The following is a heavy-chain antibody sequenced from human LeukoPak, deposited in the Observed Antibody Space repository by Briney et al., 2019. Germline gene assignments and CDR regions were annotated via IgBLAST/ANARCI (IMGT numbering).Heavy chain of an antibody. Sequence: PGGPLRLSCAASEFTFSSYWMSWVRQAPGKGLEWVASIKQDGSEKYYVDSVKGRVTISRDNAKNSLYLQMNSLRAEDTAVYYCARVFGAGYSDYWGQGTLVTVSS. CDR2: IKQDGSEK. CDR1: EFTFSSYW. J-gene: IGHJ4*02. V-gene: IGHV3-7*01. CDR3: ARVFGAGYSDY. D-gene: IGHD4/OR15-4a*01.